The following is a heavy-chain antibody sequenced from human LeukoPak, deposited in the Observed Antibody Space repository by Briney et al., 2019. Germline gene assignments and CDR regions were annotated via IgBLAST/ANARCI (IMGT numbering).Heavy chain of an antibody. CDR3: ARAKEQNYYDSSGYLDY. CDR2: ISYDGSNK. J-gene: IGHJ4*02. V-gene: IGHV3-30-3*01. D-gene: IGHD3-22*01. Sequence: PGGSLRLSCAAPGFTFSSYAMHWVRQAPGKGLEWVAVISYDGSNKYYADSVKGRFTISRDNSKNTLYLQMNSLRAEDTAVYYCARAKEQNYYDSSGYLDYWGQGTLVTVSS. CDR1: GFTFSSYA.